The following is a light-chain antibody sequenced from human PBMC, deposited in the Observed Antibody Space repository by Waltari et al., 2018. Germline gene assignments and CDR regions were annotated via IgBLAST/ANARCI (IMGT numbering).Light chain of an antibody. CDR2: KVC. J-gene: IGKJ2*01. CDR1: QSPVHSDVNPY. Sequence: DVVRTQSPLSLPVTLGQPAAISFSSSQSPVHSDVNPYLNWFQQRPGQSPRSLIYKVCLRDVWVPDRFSGSGSVTDFTLKISRVEAEDVGVYYCMQGSHWPRTFGQGTNLEI. V-gene: IGKV2-30*02. CDR3: MQGSHWPRT.